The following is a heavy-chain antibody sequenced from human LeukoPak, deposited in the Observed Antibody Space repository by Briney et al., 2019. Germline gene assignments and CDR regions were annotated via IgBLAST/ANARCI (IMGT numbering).Heavy chain of an antibody. CDR1: GFTFSSYS. CDR2: ISSSSSTI. CDR3: ARGFSGSSYYYYGMDV. V-gene: IGHV3-48*02. D-gene: IGHD1-26*01. Sequence: GGSLRLSCVASGFTFSSYSMNWVRQAPGKGLEWVSYISSSSSTIDSADSVKGRFTISRDNAKNSLHLQVNSLRDEDTAVYYCARGFSGSSYYYYGMDVWGQGTTVTVSS. J-gene: IGHJ6*02.